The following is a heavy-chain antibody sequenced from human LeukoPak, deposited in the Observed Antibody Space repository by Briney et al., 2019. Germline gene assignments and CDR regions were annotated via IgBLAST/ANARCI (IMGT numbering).Heavy chain of an antibody. D-gene: IGHD5-12*01. Sequence: GGSLRLSCTASGFTFGDYAMSWVRQAPGKGLEWVGFIRSKAYGGTTEYAASVKDRFTISRDDSKSIAYLQMNSLKTEDTAVYYCTRVATTQGLYYYYYMDVWGKGTTVTISS. CDR3: TRVATTQGLYYYYYMDV. CDR2: IRSKAYGGTT. J-gene: IGHJ6*03. V-gene: IGHV3-49*04. CDR1: GFTFGDYA.